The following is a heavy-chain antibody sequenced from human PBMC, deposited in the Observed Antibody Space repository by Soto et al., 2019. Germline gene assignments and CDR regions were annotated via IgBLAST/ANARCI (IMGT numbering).Heavy chain of an antibody. CDR2: IDPSDSYT. CDR1: GYSFTSYW. CDR3: ARHEAARPLYYYGMDV. D-gene: IGHD6-6*01. V-gene: IGHV5-10-1*01. J-gene: IGHJ6*02. Sequence: GECLKISCKGSGYSFTSYWISWVRQMPGKGLEWMGRIDPSDSYTNYSPSFQGHVTISADKSISTAYLQWSSLKASDTAMYYCARHEAARPLYYYGMDVWGQGTTVTVSS.